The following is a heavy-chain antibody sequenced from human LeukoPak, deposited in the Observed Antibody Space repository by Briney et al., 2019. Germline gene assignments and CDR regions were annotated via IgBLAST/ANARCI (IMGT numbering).Heavy chain of an antibody. CDR3: AKDSYDSSGYPDY. D-gene: IGHD3-22*01. J-gene: IGHJ4*02. CDR2: ISNDGTST. CDR1: GLTFSDYW. Sequence: PGGSLRLSCAVSGLTFSDYWMHWVRQAPGKGLVWVSRISNDGTSTSYADSVKGRFTISRDNSKNTLYLQMNSLRAEDTAVYYCAKDSYDSSGYPDYWGQGTLVTVSS. V-gene: IGHV3-74*01.